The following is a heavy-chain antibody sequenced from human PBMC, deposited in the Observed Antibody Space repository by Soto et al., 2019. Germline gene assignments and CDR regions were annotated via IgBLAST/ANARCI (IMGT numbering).Heavy chain of an antibody. CDR2: ISYDGVNK. CDR1: GFTFSSYA. D-gene: IGHD3-9*01. CDR3: ARDQKFYRLRYFDWLLYDPLDI. Sequence: QVQLVESGGGVVQPGRSLRLSCAASGFTFSSYAMHWVRLAPGKGLEWVTIISYDGVNKYYADSVKGRFTISRDNSKNTLYLEMNSLRAEETAVYYCARDQKFYRLRYFDWLLYDPLDIWGQGKMVTVSS. V-gene: IGHV3-30-3*01. J-gene: IGHJ3*02.